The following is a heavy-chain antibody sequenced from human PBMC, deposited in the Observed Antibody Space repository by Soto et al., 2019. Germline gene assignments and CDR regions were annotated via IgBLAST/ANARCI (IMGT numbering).Heavy chain of an antibody. CDR1: GYTFTSYD. CDR2: MNPNSGNT. J-gene: IGHJ6*03. Sequence: VASVKVSCKASGYTFTSYDINWVRQATGQGLEWMGWMNPNSGNTGYAQKFQGRVTMTRNTSISTAYMELSSLRSEDTAVYYCARVGITGPTYYYYMDVWGKGTTVTVSS. D-gene: IGHD1-20*01. CDR3: ARVGITGPTYYYYMDV. V-gene: IGHV1-8*01.